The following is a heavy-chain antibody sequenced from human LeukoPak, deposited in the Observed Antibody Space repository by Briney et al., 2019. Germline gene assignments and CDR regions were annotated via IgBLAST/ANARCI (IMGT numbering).Heavy chain of an antibody. V-gene: IGHV3-74*01. Sequence: PSGTLSLTCAVSGGSISSSNWWSWVRQAPGKGLVWVSRIASDGSSTTYADSVKGRFSISRDNAKNTLYLQMNSLRVEDTAVYYCARGRPHGNDYWGQGTLVTVSS. J-gene: IGHJ4*02. CDR2: IASDGSST. D-gene: IGHD4-23*01. CDR3: ARGRPHGNDY. CDR1: GGSISSSNW.